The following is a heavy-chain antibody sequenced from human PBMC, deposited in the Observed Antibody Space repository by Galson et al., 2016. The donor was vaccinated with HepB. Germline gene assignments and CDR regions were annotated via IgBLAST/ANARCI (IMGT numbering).Heavy chain of an antibody. CDR1: GFTFSNHA. CDR3: AKRRNNWSSGYYDALDV. V-gene: IGHV3-23*01. Sequence: LRLSCAASGFTFSNHAMSWVRPAPGKGLEWVSGISGSGGDTDYADSVKGRFTISRDNSKNTLYVQTNSLRAEDTAVYYCAKRRNNWSSGYYDALDVWGQGTTVTVSS. J-gene: IGHJ6*02. D-gene: IGHD1-1*01. CDR2: ISGSGGDT.